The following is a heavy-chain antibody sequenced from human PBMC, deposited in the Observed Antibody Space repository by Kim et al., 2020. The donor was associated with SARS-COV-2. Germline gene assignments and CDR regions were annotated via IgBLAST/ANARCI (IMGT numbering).Heavy chain of an antibody. V-gene: IGHV3-23*03. J-gene: IGHJ4*02. Sequence: GRGRFTISRDNSKNTLYLKMNSLRAEDTAVYYCAKIYYDSSGYLSFDYWGQGTLVTVSS. D-gene: IGHD3-22*01. CDR3: AKIYYDSSGYLSFDY.